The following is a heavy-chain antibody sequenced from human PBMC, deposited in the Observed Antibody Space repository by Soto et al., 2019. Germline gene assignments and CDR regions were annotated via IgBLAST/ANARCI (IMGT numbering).Heavy chain of an antibody. V-gene: IGHV3-33*01. CDR1: GFTFSSYG. D-gene: IGHD6-13*01. Sequence: GGSLRLSCAASGFTFSSYGMHWVRQAPDKGLEWVAVIWYDGSNKYYADSVKGRFTISRDNSKNTLYLQMNSLRAEDTAVYYCARDGQQLVRDTYYYYGMDVWGQGTTVTVSS. CDR2: IWYDGSNK. CDR3: ARDGQQLVRDTYYYYGMDV. J-gene: IGHJ6*02.